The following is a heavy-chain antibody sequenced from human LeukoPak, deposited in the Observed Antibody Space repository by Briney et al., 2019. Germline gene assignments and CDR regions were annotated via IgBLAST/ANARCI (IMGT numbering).Heavy chain of an antibody. CDR1: GGSVSGSY. J-gene: IGHJ4*02. CDR3: ARGGLRLTLIRGIIPFDY. Sequence: PSETLSLTCTVSGGSVSGSYWSWIRQPPGKGLEWIGYIYYSGSTNYNPSLKSRVTISVDTSKNQFSLKLISVTAADTAVYYCARGGLRLTLIRGIIPFDYWGLGTLVTVSS. V-gene: IGHV4-59*02. D-gene: IGHD3-10*01. CDR2: IYYSGST.